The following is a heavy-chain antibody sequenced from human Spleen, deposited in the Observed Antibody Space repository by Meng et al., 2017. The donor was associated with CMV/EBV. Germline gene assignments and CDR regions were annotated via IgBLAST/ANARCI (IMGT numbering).Heavy chain of an antibody. D-gene: IGHD6-25*01. J-gene: IGHJ5*02. V-gene: IGHV4-34*01. CDR3: ARGPTARRKAWFDP. Sequence: QWPLQPWGAGVFEPSEPLSLTRAVYGGSFSGYYWSWIRQPPGKGLEWIGEINHSGSTNYNPSLKSRVTISVDTSKNQFSLKLSSVTAADTAVYYCARGPTARRKAWFDPWGQGTLVTVSS. CDR2: INHSGST. CDR1: GGSFSGYY.